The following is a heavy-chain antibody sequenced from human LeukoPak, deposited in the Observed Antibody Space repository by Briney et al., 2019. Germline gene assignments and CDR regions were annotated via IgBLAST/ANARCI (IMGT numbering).Heavy chain of an antibody. Sequence: GGSLRLSCSASGFTFSSYAMHWVRQAPGKGLEWVAVISYDGSNKYYADSVKGRFTISRDNSKNTLYLQMNSLRAEDTAVYYCARGILGYCSSTSCSYFGDYWGQGTLVTVSS. V-gene: IGHV3-30-3*01. CDR1: GFTFSSYA. CDR3: ARGILGYCSSTSCSYFGDY. CDR2: ISYDGSNK. J-gene: IGHJ4*02. D-gene: IGHD2-2*01.